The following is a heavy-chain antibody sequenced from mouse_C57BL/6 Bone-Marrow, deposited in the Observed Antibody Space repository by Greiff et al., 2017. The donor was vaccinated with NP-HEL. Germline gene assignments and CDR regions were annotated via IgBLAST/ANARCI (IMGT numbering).Heavy chain of an antibody. CDR1: GYSFTDYN. CDR2: INPNYGTT. CDR3: AGEMYYGSSPYYAMDY. V-gene: IGHV1-39*01. J-gene: IGHJ4*01. D-gene: IGHD1-1*01. Sequence: EVKLQESGPELVKPGASVKISCKASGYSFTDYNMNWVKQSNGKSLEWIGVINPNYGTTSYNQKFKGKATLTVDQSSSTAYMQLNSLTSEDSAVYYCAGEMYYGSSPYYAMDYWGQGTSVTVSS.